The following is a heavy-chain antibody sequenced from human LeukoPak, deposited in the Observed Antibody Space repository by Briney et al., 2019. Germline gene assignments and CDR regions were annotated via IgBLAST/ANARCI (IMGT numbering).Heavy chain of an antibody. D-gene: IGHD6-13*01. CDR1: GYTFTGYY. CDR2: INPNSGRT. J-gene: IGHJ5*02. CDR3: VKEAGYSRSWRHTYFDP. Sequence: ASVKVSCKASGYTFTGYYIHWVRQAPGQGLEWMGWINPNSGRTNYAQKFQGRVTMTRDTSINTAYMGFSSLRSDDTAVYYCVKEAGYSRSWRHTYFDPWGQGTLVTVSS. V-gene: IGHV1-2*02.